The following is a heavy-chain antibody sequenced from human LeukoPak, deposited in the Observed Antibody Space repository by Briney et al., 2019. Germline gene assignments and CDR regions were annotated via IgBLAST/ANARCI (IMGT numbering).Heavy chain of an antibody. CDR2: ISYDGVNQ. CDR3: ARAAPSIIAVAEIPDY. CDR1: GFTFSSYA. V-gene: IGHV3-30*04. J-gene: IGHJ4*02. D-gene: IGHD6-19*01. Sequence: PGGSLRLSCAASGFTFSSYAMHWVRQAPGKGLEWVAVISYDGVNQYYADSVKGRFTISRDNSKNTLYLQMNSLRAEDTALYYCARAAPSIIAVAEIPDYWGQGTLVTVSS.